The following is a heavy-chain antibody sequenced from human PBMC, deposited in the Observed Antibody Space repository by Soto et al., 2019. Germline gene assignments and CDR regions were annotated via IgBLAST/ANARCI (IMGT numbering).Heavy chain of an antibody. V-gene: IGHV3-30*03. Sequence: RLSCAASGFAFNSYGIHWFRQAPGKGLEWVAVISHDGSKTNYADSVKGRLSISRDNAKNTLYLQMNSLRVEDTAVYYCVRGDGDYHDGNGYLGRHWGQGTLVTVSS. J-gene: IGHJ4*02. CDR3: VRGDGDYHDGNGYLGRH. CDR1: GFAFNSYG. CDR2: ISHDGSKT. D-gene: IGHD5-18*01.